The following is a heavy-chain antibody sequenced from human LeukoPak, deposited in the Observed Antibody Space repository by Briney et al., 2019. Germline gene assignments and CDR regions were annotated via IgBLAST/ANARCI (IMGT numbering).Heavy chain of an antibody. CDR2: FDPEDGET. CDR1: GYTLTELS. J-gene: IGHJ5*02. Sequence: ASVKVSCKVSGYTLTELSMHWVRQAPGKGLEWMGGFDPEDGETIYAQKFQGRVTMTEDTSTDTAYMELSSLRSDDTAVYYCASDYDSSGYYYRWGQGTLVTVSS. D-gene: IGHD3-22*01. V-gene: IGHV1-24*01. CDR3: ASDYDSSGYYYR.